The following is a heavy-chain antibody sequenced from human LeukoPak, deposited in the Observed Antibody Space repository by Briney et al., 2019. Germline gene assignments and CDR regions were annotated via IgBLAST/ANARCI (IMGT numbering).Heavy chain of an antibody. V-gene: IGHV3-48*03. CDR3: AVMIVVVITSNDAFDI. CDR1: GFIFKNYE. CDR2: VSSSATTI. D-gene: IGHD3-22*01. J-gene: IGHJ3*02. Sequence: GGSLRLSCAASGFIFKNYEMNWVRQAPGGGLEWVSSVSSSATTIYYTDSVKGRFTISRDNAKNSLFLQMNSLRAEDTAVYYCAVMIVVVITSNDAFDIWGQGTMVTVSS.